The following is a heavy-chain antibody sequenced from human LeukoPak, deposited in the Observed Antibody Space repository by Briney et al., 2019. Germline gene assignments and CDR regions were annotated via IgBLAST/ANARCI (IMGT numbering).Heavy chain of an antibody. D-gene: IGHD3-3*01. CDR1: GGSFSGYY. Sequence: PSETLSLTCAVYGGSFSGYYWSWIRQPPGKGLEWIGEINHSGSTNYNPSLKSRVTISVDTSKNQFSLKLSSVTAADTAVYYCASGDFWSGYYTGFMPDPWGQGTLVTVSS. CDR3: ASGDFWSGYYTGFMPDP. V-gene: IGHV4-34*01. J-gene: IGHJ5*02. CDR2: INHSGST.